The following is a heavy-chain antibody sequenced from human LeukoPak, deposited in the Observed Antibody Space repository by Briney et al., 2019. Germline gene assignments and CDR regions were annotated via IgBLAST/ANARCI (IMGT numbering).Heavy chain of an antibody. Sequence: PSETLSLTCTVSGGSISSYYWSWIRHPPGKGLEWIGYIYYSGSTNYNPSLKSRVTISVDTSKNQFSLKLSSVTAADTAVYYCARPQYCSGGSCNWFDPWGQGTLVTVSS. V-gene: IGHV4-59*08. CDR3: ARPQYCSGGSCNWFDP. CDR2: IYYSGST. D-gene: IGHD2-15*01. CDR1: GGSISSYY. J-gene: IGHJ5*02.